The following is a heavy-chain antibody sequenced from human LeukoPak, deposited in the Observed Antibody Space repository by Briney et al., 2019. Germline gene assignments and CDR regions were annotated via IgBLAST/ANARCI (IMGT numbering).Heavy chain of an antibody. J-gene: IGHJ4*02. CDR3: ARANRYDLYFDY. V-gene: IGHV4-39*07. Sequence: PSETLSLTCTVSGGSISSSSYYWGWIRQPPGKGLEWIGSIYYSGSPYYNPSLKSRVTISVDTSKNQISLKVSSVTAADTAVYYCARANRYDLYFDYWGQGTLVTVSS. D-gene: IGHD5-12*01. CDR1: GGSISSSSYY. CDR2: IYYSGSP.